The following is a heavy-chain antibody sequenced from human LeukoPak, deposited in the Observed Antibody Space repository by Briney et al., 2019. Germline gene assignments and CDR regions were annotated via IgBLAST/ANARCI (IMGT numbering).Heavy chain of an antibody. Sequence: ASVKVSCKASGYTFTSYGIAWVRQAPGQGLQWMGWISANNGDTSYSQKLQGRVTMTTDTSTNTAYMELRSLTSDDTVVYYCARDPPGLTLGSPGDYWGQGTLVIVSS. D-gene: IGHD3-16*01. V-gene: IGHV1-18*01. CDR1: GYTFTSYG. J-gene: IGHJ4*02. CDR3: ARDPPGLTLGSPGDY. CDR2: ISANNGDT.